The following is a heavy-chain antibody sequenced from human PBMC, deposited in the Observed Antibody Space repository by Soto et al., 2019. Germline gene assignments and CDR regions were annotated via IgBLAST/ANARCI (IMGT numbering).Heavy chain of an antibody. D-gene: IGHD4-17*01. Sequence: GESLKISCKGSGYKFTTYWIVWVRQMSGKGLEWMAIIYPDDSDSRYSPSFQGQVTISADKSISTAYLQWSSLKASDTAIYYCVATYGDYLDYWGQGTLVTVSS. V-gene: IGHV5-51*01. CDR3: VATYGDYLDY. CDR1: GYKFTTYW. CDR2: IYPDDSDS. J-gene: IGHJ4*02.